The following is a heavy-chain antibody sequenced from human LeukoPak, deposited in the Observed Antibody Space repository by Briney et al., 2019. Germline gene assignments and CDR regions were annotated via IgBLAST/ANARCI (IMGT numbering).Heavy chain of an antibody. D-gene: IGHD3-10*01. V-gene: IGHV1-69*04. CDR3: ASPAPRYYYGSGSGKYYYYGMDV. Sequence: SVKVSCKACGGTFSRYAISWVRQAPGQGLEWMGRIIPILGIANYAQKFQGRVPITADKSTSTAYMELSSLRSEDTAVYYCASPAPRYYYGSGSGKYYYYGMDVWGQGTTVTVSS. J-gene: IGHJ6*02. CDR2: IIPILGIA. CDR1: GGTFSRYA.